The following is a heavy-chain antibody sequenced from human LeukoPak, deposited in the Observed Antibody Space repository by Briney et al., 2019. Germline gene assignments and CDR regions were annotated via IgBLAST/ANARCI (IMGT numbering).Heavy chain of an antibody. J-gene: IGHJ4*02. V-gene: IGHV3-33*06. Sequence: GGSLRLSWAAAGFTFSSYGMHWVRQAPNKLLEWVAVIWYDGSNKYYADSVKGRFTISRDNSKNTLYLQMNSLRAEDTAVYYCAKDLTAVAGENGFFDYWGQGTLVTVSS. CDR2: IWYDGSNK. D-gene: IGHD6-19*01. CDR1: GFTFSSYG. CDR3: AKDLTAVAGENGFFDY.